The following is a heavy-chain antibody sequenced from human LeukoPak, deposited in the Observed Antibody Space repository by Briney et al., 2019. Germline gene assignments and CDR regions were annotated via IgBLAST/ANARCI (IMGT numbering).Heavy chain of an antibody. D-gene: IGHD6-19*01. CDR2: IYYSGTT. V-gene: IGHV4-39*01. J-gene: IGHJ5*02. Sequence: KPSETLSLTCTVSGGSISSSSYTWGWIRQPPGKGLEWVGTIYYSGTTHYNPSLKSRVTISIDTSKNQFSLKLSSVTAADTAVYFCARRITVAGGWFDPWGQGTLVTVSS. CDR3: ARRITVAGGWFDP. CDR1: GGSISSSSYT.